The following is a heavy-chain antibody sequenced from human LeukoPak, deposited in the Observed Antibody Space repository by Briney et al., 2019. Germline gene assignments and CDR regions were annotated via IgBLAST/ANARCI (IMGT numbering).Heavy chain of an antibody. CDR2: VFYSGSP. V-gene: IGHV4-39*02. CDR1: GGSISSSNYY. J-gene: IGHJ1*01. Sequence: SETLSLTCTVSGGSISSSNYYWGWIRQPPGQGLEWIGTVFYSGSPYYNPSLKSRVTISMDTSKNQFSLNLTSVTAEDTAVYYCARDRYINGRFGEIGHWGQGTLVIVSS. D-gene: IGHD3-10*01. CDR3: ARDRYINGRFGEIGH.